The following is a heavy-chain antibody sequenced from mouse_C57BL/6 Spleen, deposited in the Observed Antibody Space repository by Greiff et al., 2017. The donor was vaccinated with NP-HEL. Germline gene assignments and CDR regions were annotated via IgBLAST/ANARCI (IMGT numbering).Heavy chain of an antibody. J-gene: IGHJ1*03. CDR1: GFSLTSYG. CDR2: IWSGGST. V-gene: IGHV2-2*01. Sequence: VKLMESGPGLVQPSQSLSITCTVSGFSLTSYGVHWVRQSPGKGLGWLGVIWSGGSTDSNAAFISRLSISKDNSKRQVFFKMNSRQADDTAIYYCARNRDPRYFDVWGTGTTGIGSA. CDR3: ARNRDPRYFDV.